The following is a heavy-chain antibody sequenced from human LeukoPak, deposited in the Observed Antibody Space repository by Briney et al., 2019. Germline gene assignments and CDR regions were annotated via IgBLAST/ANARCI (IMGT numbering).Heavy chain of an antibody. CDR3: ARAESYDSSASFDY. D-gene: IGHD3-22*01. J-gene: IGHJ4*02. CDR2: INHSGST. Sequence: SETLSLTCAVYGGSFSGYYWSWIRQPPGKGLEWIGEINHSGSTNYNPSLKSRVTISVDTSKDQFSLKLSSVTAADTAVYYCARAESYDSSASFDYWGQGTLVTVSS. V-gene: IGHV4-34*01. CDR1: GGSFSGYY.